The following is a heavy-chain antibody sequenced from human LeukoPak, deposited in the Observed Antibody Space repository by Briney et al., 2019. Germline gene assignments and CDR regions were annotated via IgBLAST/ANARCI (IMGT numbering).Heavy chain of an antibody. CDR2: ISAYNGNT. J-gene: IGHJ4*02. CDR3: ARDRSSSWYYFEH. CDR1: GYTFTSYA. V-gene: IGHV1-18*01. D-gene: IGHD6-13*01. Sequence: GASVKVSCKASGYTFTSYAFSCVRQAPGQGLEWMGWISAYNGNTKYAQKFQGRVTMTTDTSTSTAYMEVRSLRADDTAVYYCARDRSSSWYYFEHWGQGALVTVSS.